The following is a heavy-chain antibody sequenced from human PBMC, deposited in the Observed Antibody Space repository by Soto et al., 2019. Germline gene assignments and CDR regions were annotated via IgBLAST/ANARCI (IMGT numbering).Heavy chain of an antibody. D-gene: IGHD6-13*01. CDR3: ARSLAAANEHYYYYYGMDV. CDR2: INSDGSSK. J-gene: IGHJ6*02. CDR1: GFTFSSYW. Sequence: VGSLRLSCAASGFTFSSYWMNWVRQAPGKGLGWVSRINSDGSSKSYADSVKGRFTISRDNAKNTLYLQMNILRSEDTAVYYCARSLAAANEHYYYYYGMDVWGQGTTVTVSS. V-gene: IGHV3-74*01.